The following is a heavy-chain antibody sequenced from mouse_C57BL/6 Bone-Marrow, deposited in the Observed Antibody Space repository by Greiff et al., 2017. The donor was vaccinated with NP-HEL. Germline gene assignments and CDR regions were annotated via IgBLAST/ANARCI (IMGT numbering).Heavy chain of an antibody. D-gene: IGHD1-1*01. V-gene: IGHV14-4*01. J-gene: IGHJ3*01. CDR3: TTGYYGSSYVAY. CDR1: GFNIKDDY. Sequence: VQLKESGAELVRPGASVKLSCTASGFNIKDDYMHWVKQRPEQGLEWIGWIDPENGDTEYASKFQGKATIPADTSSNTAYLQLSSLTSEDTAVYYCTTGYYGSSYVAYWGQGTLVTVSA. CDR2: IDPENGDT.